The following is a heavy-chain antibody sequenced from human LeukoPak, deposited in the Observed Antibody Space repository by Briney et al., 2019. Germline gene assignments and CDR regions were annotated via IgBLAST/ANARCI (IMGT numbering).Heavy chain of an antibody. V-gene: IGHV1-18*01. D-gene: IGHD3-22*01. CDR1: GYTFTIYD. Sequence: ASVKVSRKASGYTFTIYDITWVRQAPGQGLEWMGWITTNNGNTNYAQKFQGRVTMTTDTSTSTAYMELRSLRSDDTAVYYCARVLGSRHYYESTGYLDYWGQGTLVTVSS. CDR3: ARVLGSRHYYESTGYLDY. CDR2: ITTNNGNT. J-gene: IGHJ4*02.